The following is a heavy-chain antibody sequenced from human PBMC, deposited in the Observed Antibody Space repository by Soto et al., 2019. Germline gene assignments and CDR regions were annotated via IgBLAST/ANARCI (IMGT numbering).Heavy chain of an antibody. CDR2: ISSRSSTI. Sequence: EVQLVESGGGLVQPGGSLRLSCAASGFIFSSDSMNWVRQAPGKGLEWVSYISSRSSTIYYADSVKGRFSISRDNAKNSLYLQMNSLRDADTAVYYCARDLTVTTEGSWGQGTLVTVSS. D-gene: IGHD4-17*01. CDR3: ARDLTVTTEGS. J-gene: IGHJ4*02. CDR1: GFIFSSDS. V-gene: IGHV3-48*02.